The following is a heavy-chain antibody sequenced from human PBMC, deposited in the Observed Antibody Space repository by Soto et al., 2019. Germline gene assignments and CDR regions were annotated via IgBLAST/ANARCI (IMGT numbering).Heavy chain of an antibody. CDR1: GRSFSGYY. CDR2: INHSGST. V-gene: IGHV4-34*01. D-gene: IGHD2-15*01. J-gene: IGHJ6*02. Sequence: QVQLQQWRAGLLKPSETLSLTCAVYGRSFSGYYWSWIRQPPGKGLEWIGEINHSGSTNYNPSLKSRVTISVDTSKNQFSLKLSSVTAADTAVYYCARVPPVVTYYYGMDVWGQGTTVTVSS. CDR3: ARVPPVVTYYYGMDV.